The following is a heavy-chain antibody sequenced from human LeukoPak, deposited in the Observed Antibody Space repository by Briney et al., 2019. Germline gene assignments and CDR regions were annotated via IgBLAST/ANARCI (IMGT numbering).Heavy chain of an antibody. Sequence: GGSLRLSCAASGFTFSSYAMHWVRQAPGKGLEWVAVISYDEDNKYYADSVKGRFAISRDNSKDTLYLQMNSLRAGDTAVYYCARGPTRSLRVGEFDFWGQGTLVTVSS. J-gene: IGHJ4*02. CDR2: ISYDEDNK. CDR3: ARGPTRSLRVGEFDF. D-gene: IGHD1-26*01. V-gene: IGHV3-30*09. CDR1: GFTFSSYA.